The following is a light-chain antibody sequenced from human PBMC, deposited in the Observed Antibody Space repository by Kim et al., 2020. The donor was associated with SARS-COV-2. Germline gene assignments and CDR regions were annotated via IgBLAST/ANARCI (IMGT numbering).Light chain of an antibody. CDR3: AAWADSLNGPV. CDR1: SSNVGRDV. J-gene: IGLJ3*02. Sequence: GQSVTISCSGISSNVGRDVVNWYQQRPGTAPQLLIYNSYQRPSGVPDRFSGFKSDTSASLAISGLQSEDEATYYCAAWADSLNGPVFGGGTKVTVL. V-gene: IGLV1-44*01. CDR2: NSY.